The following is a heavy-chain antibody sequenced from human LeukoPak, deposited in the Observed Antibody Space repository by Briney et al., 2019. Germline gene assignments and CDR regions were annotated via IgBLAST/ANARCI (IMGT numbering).Heavy chain of an antibody. CDR1: GFTFSTYG. Sequence: PGGSLRLSCVASGFTFSTYGMSWVRQAPGKGLEWVSAITGSGGSTYYADSVKGRFTISRDNSKNTLHLQMNSLRAEDTAVYYCARGARGSGTASDYWGQGTLVTVSS. CDR3: ARGARGSGTASDY. V-gene: IGHV3-23*01. CDR2: ITGSGGST. D-gene: IGHD3-10*01. J-gene: IGHJ4*02.